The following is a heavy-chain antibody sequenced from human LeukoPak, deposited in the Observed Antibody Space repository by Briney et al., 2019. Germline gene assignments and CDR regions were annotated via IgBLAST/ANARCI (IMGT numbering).Heavy chain of an antibody. CDR2: ISYDGSNK. V-gene: IGHV3-30*04. D-gene: IGHD1-20*01. CDR3: APDPNNWLRHY. Sequence: TGGSLRLSCAASGFTFSSYAMHWVRQAPGKGLEWVAVISYDGSNKYYADSVKGRFTISRDNSKNTLYLQMNSLRGEDTAMYYCAPDPNNWLRHYWGQGTLVTVSS. CDR1: GFTFSSYA. J-gene: IGHJ4*02.